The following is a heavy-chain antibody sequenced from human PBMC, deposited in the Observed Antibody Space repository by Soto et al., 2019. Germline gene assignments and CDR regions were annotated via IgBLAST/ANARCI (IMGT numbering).Heavy chain of an antibody. D-gene: IGHD3-3*01. CDR3: ARGGVSTRTFDY. V-gene: IGHV5-51*01. CDR1: GYNFAGYW. Sequence: VESVKLSCKGSGYNFAGYWIAWVRQMPGKGLELMGIIYPSDSDTRYRPSFQGQVTISADKSISSAYLQWSSLRASDTAMYYCARGGVSTRTFDYWGQGTPVIVSS. J-gene: IGHJ4*02. CDR2: IYPSDSDT.